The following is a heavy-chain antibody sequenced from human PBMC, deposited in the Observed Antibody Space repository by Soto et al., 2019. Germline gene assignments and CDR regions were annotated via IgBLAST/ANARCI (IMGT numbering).Heavy chain of an antibody. D-gene: IGHD3-22*01. CDR3: ARDRYYYDSSGSEGAFDI. CDR2: ISSSSSYI. Sequence: EVQLVESGGGLVQPGGSLRLSCSASGFTFSSYDMHWVRQATGKGLEWVSSISSSSSYIYYADSVKGRFTISRDNAKNSLYLQMNSLRAEDTAVYYCARDRYYYDSSGSEGAFDIWGQGTMVTVSS. CDR1: GFTFSSYD. V-gene: IGHV3-21*01. J-gene: IGHJ3*02.